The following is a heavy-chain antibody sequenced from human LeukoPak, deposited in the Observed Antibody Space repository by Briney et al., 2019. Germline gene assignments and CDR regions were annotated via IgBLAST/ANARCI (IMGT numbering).Heavy chain of an antibody. D-gene: IGHD1-26*01. CDR3: ARGRSNYYGMDV. J-gene: IGHJ6*02. V-gene: IGHV4-59*01. CDR1: DGSINSYY. CDR2: IYYNGNT. Sequence: SETLSLTCSVSDGSINSYYWNWIRRPPGEGLEWIGYIYYNGNTNYSPSLKSRVTMSVDTSKNLFSLKVSSVTAADMAVYYCARGRSNYYGMDVWGQGTTVTVSS.